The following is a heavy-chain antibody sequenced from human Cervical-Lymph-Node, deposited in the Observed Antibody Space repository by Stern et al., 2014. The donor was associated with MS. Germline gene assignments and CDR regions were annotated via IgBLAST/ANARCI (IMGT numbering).Heavy chain of an antibody. CDR2: IYPGDSDA. CDR1: GYSFTTYW. D-gene: IGHD4-17*01. J-gene: IGHJ3*02. CDR3: ARQVHGDSTSAFDI. V-gene: IGHV5-51*01. Sequence: EVQLVQSGAEVKKPGESLKISCKGSGYSFTTYWIGWVRQMPGKGLDWMGIIYPGDSDARYSQSFQGQVSISADKSISTAYLQWSSLKESDTAMYYCARQVHGDSTSAFDIWGQGTTVIVSS.